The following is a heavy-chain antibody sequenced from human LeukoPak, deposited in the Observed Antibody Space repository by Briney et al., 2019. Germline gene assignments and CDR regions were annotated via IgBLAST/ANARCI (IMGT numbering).Heavy chain of an antibody. J-gene: IGHJ4*02. D-gene: IGHD6-19*01. CDR1: GFTFSSYA. CDR3: ARDRISSSGSGCFDY. CDR2: ISYDGSNK. V-gene: IGHV3-30-3*01. Sequence: GGSLRLSCVASGFTFSSYAMHWVRQAPGKGLEWVAVISYDGSNKYYADSVKGRFTISRDNSKNTLYLQMNSLRAEDTAVYYCARDRISSSGSGCFDYWGQGTLVTVSS.